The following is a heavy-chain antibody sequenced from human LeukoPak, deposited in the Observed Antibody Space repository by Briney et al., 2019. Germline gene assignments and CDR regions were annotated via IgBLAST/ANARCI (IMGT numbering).Heavy chain of an antibody. J-gene: IGHJ4*02. CDR1: GFTFSNYA. D-gene: IGHD6-25*01. Sequence: GGSLRLFCAASGFTFSNYAMSWVRQAPGKGLEWVSGISGNGDKIYYADSVKGRFAISRDNSKSTLHLQMNSLRGDDTAVYYCAKRDSSDSSGFAPLFDCWGQGTQVTVSS. CDR3: AKRDSSDSSGFAPLFDC. V-gene: IGHV3-23*01. CDR2: ISGNGDKI.